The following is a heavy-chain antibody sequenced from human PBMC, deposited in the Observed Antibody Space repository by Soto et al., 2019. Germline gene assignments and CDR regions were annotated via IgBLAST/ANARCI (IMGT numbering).Heavy chain of an antibody. V-gene: IGHV1-18*01. Sequence: QVPLVQSGAEVKKPGASVKVSCKASGYTFTSYGISWVRQAPGQGLEWMGWISAYNGNTNYAQKLQGRVTMTTDTSTSTAYMELRSLRSDDTAVYYCAREGYCSGGSCYVSEEYFQHWGQGTLVTVSS. CDR2: ISAYNGNT. J-gene: IGHJ1*01. CDR3: AREGYCSGGSCYVSEEYFQH. D-gene: IGHD2-15*01. CDR1: GYTFTSYG.